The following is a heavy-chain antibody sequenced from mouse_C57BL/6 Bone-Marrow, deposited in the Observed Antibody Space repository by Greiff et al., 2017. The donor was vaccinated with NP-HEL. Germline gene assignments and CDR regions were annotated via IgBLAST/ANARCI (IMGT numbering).Heavy chain of an antibody. V-gene: IGHV5-4*03. CDR1: GFTFSSYA. J-gene: IGHJ4*01. CDR3: ARGVRCYAMDY. Sequence: EVKLVESGGGLVKPGGSLKLSCAASGFTFSSYAMSWVRQTPEKRLEWVATISDGGSYTYYPDNVKGRFTISRDNAKNNLYLQMSHLKSEDTAMYYCARGVRCYAMDYWGQGTSVTVSS. CDR2: ISDGGSYT. D-gene: IGHD1-1*01.